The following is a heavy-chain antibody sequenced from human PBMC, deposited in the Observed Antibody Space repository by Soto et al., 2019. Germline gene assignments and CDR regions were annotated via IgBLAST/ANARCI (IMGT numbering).Heavy chain of an antibody. D-gene: IGHD6-13*01. CDR1: GGSFSGYY. CDR2: INHSGST. V-gene: IGHV4-34*01. CDR3: ARAPHYYSSSWYMKFDY. Sequence: PSETLSLTCAVYGGSFSGYYWSWIRQPPGKGLEWIGEINHSGSTNYNPSLKSRVTISVDTSKNQFSLKLSSVTAADTAVYYCARAPHYYSSSWYMKFDYWGQGTLVTVSS. J-gene: IGHJ4*02.